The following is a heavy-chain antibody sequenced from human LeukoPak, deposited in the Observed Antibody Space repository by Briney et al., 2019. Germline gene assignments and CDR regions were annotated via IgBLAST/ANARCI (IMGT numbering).Heavy chain of an antibody. V-gene: IGHV3-48*04. CDR2: ISSSSSTI. D-gene: IGHD1-26*01. Sequence: GGSLRLSCAASGFTFSSYSMNWVRQAPGKGLEWVSYISSSSSTIYYADSVKGRFTISRDNAKNSLYLQMNSLRAEDTAVYYCARPLSLVGAQPYFDYWGQGTLVTVSS. CDR1: GFTFSSYS. J-gene: IGHJ4*02. CDR3: ARPLSLVGAQPYFDY.